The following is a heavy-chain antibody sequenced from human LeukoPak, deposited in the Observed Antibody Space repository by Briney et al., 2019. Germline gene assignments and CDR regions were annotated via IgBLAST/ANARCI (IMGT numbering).Heavy chain of an antibody. D-gene: IGHD6-19*01. Sequence: ASVKVSCKASGYTFTSYYMHWVRQAPGQGLEWMGIINPSGGSTSYAQKFQGRVTMTRDMSTSTVYMELSSLRSEDTAVYYCARELYSSGWYVGRWFDPWGQGTLVTVSS. V-gene: IGHV1-46*01. J-gene: IGHJ5*02. CDR2: INPSGGST. CDR1: GYTFTSYY. CDR3: ARELYSSGWYVGRWFDP.